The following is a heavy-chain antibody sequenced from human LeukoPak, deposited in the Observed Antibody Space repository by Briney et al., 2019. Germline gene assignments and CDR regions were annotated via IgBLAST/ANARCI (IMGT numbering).Heavy chain of an antibody. CDR1: GGSISSYY. D-gene: IGHD5-18*01. V-gene: IGHV4-59*12. CDR2: IYYSGST. Sequence: PSETLSLTCTVSGGSISSYYWSWIRQPPGKGLEWIGYIYYSGSTNYNPSLKSRVTISVDTSKNQFSLKLSSVTAADTAVYYCARGGVQLWLRNWFDPWGQGTLVTVSS. J-gene: IGHJ5*02. CDR3: ARGGVQLWLRNWFDP.